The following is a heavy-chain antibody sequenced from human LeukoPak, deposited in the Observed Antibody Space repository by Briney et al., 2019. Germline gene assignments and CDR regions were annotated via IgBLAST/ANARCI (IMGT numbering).Heavy chain of an antibody. CDR1: GGSISSYY. Sequence: SETLSLTCTVSGGSISSYYWSWVRQPPGKGLEWIGYIYYSGSTNYNPSLKSRVTISVDTSKNQFSLKLSSVTAADTAVYYCARVGTTVVTRWAFDIWGQGTMVTVSS. CDR3: ARVGTTVVTRWAFDI. V-gene: IGHV4-59*01. CDR2: IYYSGST. J-gene: IGHJ3*02. D-gene: IGHD4-23*01.